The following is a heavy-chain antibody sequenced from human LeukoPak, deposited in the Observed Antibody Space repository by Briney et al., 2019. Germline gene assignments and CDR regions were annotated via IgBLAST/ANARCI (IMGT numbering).Heavy chain of an antibody. V-gene: IGHV3-7*01. CDR2: IKQDGSEK. D-gene: IGHD1-1*01. J-gene: IGHJ4*02. CDR1: GFTFSSYA. CDR3: ARDGIDY. Sequence: GGSLRLSCAASGFTFSSYAMSWVRQAPGKGLEWVANIKQDGSEKYYVDSVKGRFTISRDNAKNSLYLQMNSLRAEDTAVYYCARDGIDYWGQGTLVTVFS.